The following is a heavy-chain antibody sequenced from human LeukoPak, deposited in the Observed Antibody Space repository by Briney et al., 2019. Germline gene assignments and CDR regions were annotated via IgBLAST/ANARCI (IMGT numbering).Heavy chain of an antibody. V-gene: IGHV3-64*01. CDR2: ISSNGGST. CDR3: ARPLLRYFDSAFDI. D-gene: IGHD3-9*01. J-gene: IGHJ3*02. CDR1: GFTFSSYA. Sequence: PGGSLRLSCAASGFTFSSYAMHWVRQAPGKGLEYVSAISSNGGSTYYANSVKGRFTISRDNAKNTLYLQMNSLRAEDTAVYYCARPLLRYFDSAFDIWGQGTMVTVSS.